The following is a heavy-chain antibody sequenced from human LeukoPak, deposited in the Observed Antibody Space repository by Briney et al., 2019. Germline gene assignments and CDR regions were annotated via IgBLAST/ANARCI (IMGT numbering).Heavy chain of an antibody. CDR2: IRYDGSYK. D-gene: IGHD3-10*01. Sequence: PGGSLRLSCAASGFTFSSYGLHWVRQAPGKGLEWVAFIRYDGSYKLYADSVKGRFTISRDNSKNTLYLQINSLRAEDTAVYYCARDYGARGGYWGQGTLVTVSS. V-gene: IGHV3-30*02. CDR1: GFTFSSYG. J-gene: IGHJ4*02. CDR3: ARDYGARGGY.